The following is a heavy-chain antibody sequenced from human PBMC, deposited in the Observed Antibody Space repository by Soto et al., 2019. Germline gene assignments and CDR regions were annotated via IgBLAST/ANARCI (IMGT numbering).Heavy chain of an antibody. CDR1: GFTFEDYT. D-gene: IGHD7-27*01. CDR2: ISWDGGST. Sequence: EVQLVESGGDVVQPGGSLRLSCEASGFTFEDYTIHWVRQAPGKGLEWVSLISWDGGSTYFADSVKGRFTISRDNSKNSLSLQMNSLKTEDTAFYYCAKDGSQKDGDGNWLDSWGQGTLVTVSS. J-gene: IGHJ5*01. CDR3: AKDGSQKDGDGNWLDS. V-gene: IGHV3-43*01.